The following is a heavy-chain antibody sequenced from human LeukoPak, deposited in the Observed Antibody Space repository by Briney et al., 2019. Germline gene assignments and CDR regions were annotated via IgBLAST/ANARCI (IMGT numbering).Heavy chain of an antibody. CDR3: ARAEIPVYDSSGYYLDY. Sequence: SETLSLTCAVYGGSFSGYYWSWIRQPPGKGLEWIGEINHSGSTNYNPSLKSRVTISVDTSKNQFSLKLSSVTAADTAVYYCARAEIPVYDSSGYYLDYWGQGTPVTVSS. J-gene: IGHJ4*02. CDR2: INHSGST. D-gene: IGHD3-22*01. CDR1: GGSFSGYY. V-gene: IGHV4-34*01.